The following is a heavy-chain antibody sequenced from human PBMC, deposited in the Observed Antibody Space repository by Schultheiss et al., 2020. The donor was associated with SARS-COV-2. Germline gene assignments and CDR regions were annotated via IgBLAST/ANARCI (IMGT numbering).Heavy chain of an antibody. CDR3: VKGLALFDY. CDR2: IAAMGT. CDR1: GFTFSDYA. Sequence: GGSLRLSCVASGFTFSDYAMTWVRQAPGKGLEWVATIAAMGTFYTDSVKGRFIISRDNSKNTLSLQMNSLRRDDTAVYFCVKGLALFDYWGQGTLVTVSS. V-gene: IGHV3-23*01. J-gene: IGHJ4*02.